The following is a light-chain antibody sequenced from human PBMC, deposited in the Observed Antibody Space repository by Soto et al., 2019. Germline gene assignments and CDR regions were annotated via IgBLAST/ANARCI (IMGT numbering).Light chain of an antibody. Sequence: IVLTQSPGSLSLSPGERATLSCRASQSVSFYLAWYRQKPGQAPRLLISDASSRATDVPDRFSGSGSGTDFSLTISRLEPEDFAVYYCQQYGDSPVTFGQGTKVDIK. V-gene: IGKV3-20*01. CDR2: DAS. J-gene: IGKJ1*01. CDR3: QQYGDSPVT. CDR1: QSVSFY.